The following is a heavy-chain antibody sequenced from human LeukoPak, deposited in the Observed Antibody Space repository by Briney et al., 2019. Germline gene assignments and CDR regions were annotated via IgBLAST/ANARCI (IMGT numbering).Heavy chain of an antibody. J-gene: IGHJ4*02. Sequence: GGSLRLSCTASGFTFSSSGMNWVRQAPGNGLEWVAVIWSDGSEKRYADSVKGRFTISRDNSKSTLYLQMNSLRAEDTAVYYCVSGSDTSGYYFYWGQGTLVTVSS. CDR1: GFTFSSSG. D-gene: IGHD3-22*01. V-gene: IGHV3-33*03. CDR3: VSGSDTSGYYFY. CDR2: IWSDGSEK.